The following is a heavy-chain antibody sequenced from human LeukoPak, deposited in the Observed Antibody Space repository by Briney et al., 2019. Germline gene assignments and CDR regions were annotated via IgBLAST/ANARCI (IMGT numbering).Heavy chain of an antibody. J-gene: IGHJ6*03. CDR1: GGSINNYY. CDR2: IYYSGST. V-gene: IGHV4-59*01. CDR3: ARGDYYYMDV. Sequence: SETLSLTCTVSGGSINNYYWSWIRQPPGKGLEWIGNIYYSGSTNYNPSLKSRVTISVDTSKNQFSLKMSSVTAADTAVYYCARGDYYYMDVWGKGTTVTVPS.